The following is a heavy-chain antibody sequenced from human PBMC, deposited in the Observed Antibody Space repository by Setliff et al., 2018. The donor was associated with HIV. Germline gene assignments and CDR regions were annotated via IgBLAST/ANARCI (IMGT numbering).Heavy chain of an antibody. J-gene: IGHJ4*02. D-gene: IGHD1-1*01. CDR1: GGSISTYY. Sequence: PSETLSLTCTVSGGSISTYYWSWIRQPPGKGLEWIGSIYFTGSSDNNPSLKSRVTISLDTSKTHFFLNLTSVTDADTAVYFCTREGRGDPAMATTRIDYWGQGKLVTV. CDR3: TREGRGDPAMATTRIDY. CDR2: IYFTGSS. V-gene: IGHV4-4*08.